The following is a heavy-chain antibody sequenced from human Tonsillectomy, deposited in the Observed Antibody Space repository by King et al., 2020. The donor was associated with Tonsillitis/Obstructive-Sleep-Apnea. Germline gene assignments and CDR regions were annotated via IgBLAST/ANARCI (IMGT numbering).Heavy chain of an antibody. Sequence: QLQEAGPGLVKPSETLSLTCTVSGGSISSYYWSWIRQPPGKGLEWIGYTYYSGSTNYKPSLKSRVTVSVDTSKNQFSLNVSSVTAADTAVYYCARDMVLEAGGDAFDIWGQGTMVTVSS. V-gene: IGHV4-59*01. J-gene: IGHJ3*02. CDR3: ARDMVLEAGGDAFDI. D-gene: IGHD2-8*01. CDR1: GGSISSYY. CDR2: TYYSGST.